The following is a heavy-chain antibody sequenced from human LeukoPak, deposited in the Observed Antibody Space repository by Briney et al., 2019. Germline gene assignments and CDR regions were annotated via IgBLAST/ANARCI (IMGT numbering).Heavy chain of an antibody. CDR3: AREIADDSYYGMDV. J-gene: IGHJ6*02. CDR1: GYTFTSNY. V-gene: IGHV1-2*02. Sequence: ASVTVSCKASGYTFTSNYMHWVRQAPGQGLEWMGWINPNSGGTNYAQKFQGRVTMTRDTSISTAYMELSRLRSDDTAVYYCAREIADDSYYGMDVWGQGTTVTVSS. CDR2: INPNSGGT. D-gene: IGHD6-13*01.